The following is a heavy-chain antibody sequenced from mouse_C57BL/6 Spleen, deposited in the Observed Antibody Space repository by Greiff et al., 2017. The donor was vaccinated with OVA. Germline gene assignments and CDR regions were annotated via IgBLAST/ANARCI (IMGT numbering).Heavy chain of an antibody. CDR1: GYPITSGYY. CDR3: ARTGTTGFDY. V-gene: IGHV3-6*01. D-gene: IGHD4-1*01. J-gene: IGHJ2*01. CDR2: ISYDGSN. Sequence: VQLQQSGPGLVKPSQSLSLTCSVTGYPITSGYYWNWIRQFPGNKLEWMGYISYDGSNNYNPSLKNRISITRDTSKNQFFLKLNSVTTEDTATYYCARTGTTGFDYWGQGTTLTVSS.